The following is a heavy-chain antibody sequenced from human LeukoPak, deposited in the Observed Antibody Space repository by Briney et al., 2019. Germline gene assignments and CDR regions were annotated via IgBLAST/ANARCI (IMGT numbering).Heavy chain of an antibody. D-gene: IGHD3-10*01. CDR1: GGSFSGYY. V-gene: IGHV4-34*01. CDR3: ARVGDYYGSDY. Sequence: SETLSLTCAVYGGSFSGYYWSWIRQPPGKGLEWIGEINHSGSTNYNPSLKSRVTISVDTSKNQFSLKLSSVTAADTAVYYCARVGDYYGSDYWGQGTLVTVSS. J-gene: IGHJ4*02. CDR2: INHSGST.